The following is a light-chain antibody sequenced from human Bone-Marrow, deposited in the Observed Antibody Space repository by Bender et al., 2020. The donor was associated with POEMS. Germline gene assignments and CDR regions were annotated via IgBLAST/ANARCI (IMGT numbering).Light chain of an antibody. Sequence: SYELTQPPSVSVSPGQTANITCSGDEMGDKYTAWYQQRPGQSPSLVIYQDNKRPSGIPERFSGSLSGNTATLTISVTQGLDEADYYCQTWDSSTAAFGTGTKVTVL. V-gene: IGLV3-1*01. CDR2: QDN. CDR1: EMGDKY. CDR3: QTWDSSTAA. J-gene: IGLJ1*01.